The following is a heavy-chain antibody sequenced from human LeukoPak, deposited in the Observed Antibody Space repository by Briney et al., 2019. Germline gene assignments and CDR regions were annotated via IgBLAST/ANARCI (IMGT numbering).Heavy chain of an antibody. V-gene: IGHV3-49*04. CDR1: GFTFGDYA. CDR3: VKGLLMEG. CDR2: IRSKAYGGTT. D-gene: IGHD1-1*01. J-gene: IGHJ4*02. Sequence: GGSLRLSCTASGFTFGDYAMSWVRQAPGKGLEWVGFIRSKAYGGTTEYAASVKGRFTISRDDSKSIAYLQMNSLKTEDTAVYYCVKGLLMEGWGQGTLVTVSS.